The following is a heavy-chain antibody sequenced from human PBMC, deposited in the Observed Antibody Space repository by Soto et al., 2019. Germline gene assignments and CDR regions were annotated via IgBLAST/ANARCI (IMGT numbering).Heavy chain of an antibody. J-gene: IGHJ4*02. V-gene: IGHV3-21*06. CDR2: INDKRNYL. CDR3: ATFPTYFGG. Sequence: EVQLVESGGGLVKPGGSLRLSCAASGFTFSTHSMNWVRQAPGKGPEWVSSINDKRNYLFYADSVKGRFTISRDNAKNSLYLQMISPGGDDTAVYYCATFPTYFGGWGQGTLVTVSA. CDR1: GFTFSTHS.